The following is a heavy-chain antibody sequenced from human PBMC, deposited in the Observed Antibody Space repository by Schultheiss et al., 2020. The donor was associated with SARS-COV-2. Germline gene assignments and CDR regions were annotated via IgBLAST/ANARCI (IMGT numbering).Heavy chain of an antibody. Sequence: SETLSLTCAVYGGSFSGYYWSWIRQPAGKGLEWIGYIYYSGSTNYNPSLKSRVTISVDTSKNQFSLKLSSVTAADTAVYYCARDRPYYDSSGYYKNPYYYYGMDVWGQGTTVTVSS. CDR2: IYYSGST. D-gene: IGHD3-22*01. CDR1: GGSFSGYY. V-gene: IGHV4-59*01. CDR3: ARDRPYYDSSGYYKNPYYYYGMDV. J-gene: IGHJ6*02.